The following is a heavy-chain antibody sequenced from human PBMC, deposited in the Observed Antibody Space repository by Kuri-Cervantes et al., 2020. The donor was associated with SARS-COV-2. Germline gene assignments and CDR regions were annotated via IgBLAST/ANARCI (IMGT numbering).Heavy chain of an antibody. Sequence: GESLKISCAASEFTISRYSIHWVRQAPGKGLEWVSSIGGRSNYIYYSASVQGRFTISRDNAKNSLYLQMNSLRAEDTAVYYCARRGYEFDYWGQGTLVTVSS. CDR2: IGGRSNYI. D-gene: IGHD5-12*01. J-gene: IGHJ4*02. CDR3: ARRGYEFDY. V-gene: IGHV3-21*01. CDR1: EFTISRYS.